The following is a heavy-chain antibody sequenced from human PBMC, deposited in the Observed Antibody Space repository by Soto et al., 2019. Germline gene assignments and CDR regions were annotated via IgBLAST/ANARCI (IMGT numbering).Heavy chain of an antibody. CDR1: GYTFTNYD. CDR2: INPDSDNT. J-gene: IGHJ6*02. CDR3: ARGRRYCTTTSCYPPALFPYGMDV. D-gene: IGHD2-2*01. Sequence: ASVKVSCKTSGYTFTNYDVNWVRQAAGQGLEWMGWINPDSDNTGYAQKFQGRVTMTRDTSISTAYMELNSLRSEDTAVYYCARGRRYCTTTSCYPPALFPYGMDVWGQGTTVTVSS. V-gene: IGHV1-8*01.